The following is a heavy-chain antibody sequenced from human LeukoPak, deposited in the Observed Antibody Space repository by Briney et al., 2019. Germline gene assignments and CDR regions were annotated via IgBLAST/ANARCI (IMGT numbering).Heavy chain of an antibody. Sequence: GGSLRLSCAASGFTFCKYWMLWVRQAPGKGLESVSRINTDGTVTTYADSVNGRFTVSRDNADNTMFLQMNSVRDEDTAVYYCATKQWLAPPPDSWGQGTPVTVSS. CDR3: ATKQWLAPPPDS. CDR1: GFTFCKYW. D-gene: IGHD6-19*01. V-gene: IGHV3-74*01. J-gene: IGHJ4*02. CDR2: INTDGTVT.